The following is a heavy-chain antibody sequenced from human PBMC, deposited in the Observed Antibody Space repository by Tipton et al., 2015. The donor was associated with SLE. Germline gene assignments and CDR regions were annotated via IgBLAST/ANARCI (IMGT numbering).Heavy chain of an antibody. J-gene: IGHJ4*02. CDR1: GYTFPNYH. Sequence: QVQLVQSGAEVKKPGASVKVSCKAFGYTFPNYHIHWVRQAPGQGLEWMGWMNPNSGNTGYAQKFQGRVTMTSDTSTSTAYMELRSLRSDDTAIYYCARVRVDTAMGVFDFWGQGTLVTVSS. V-gene: IGHV1-8*02. CDR3: ARVRVDTAMGVFDF. CDR2: MNPNSGNT. D-gene: IGHD5-18*01.